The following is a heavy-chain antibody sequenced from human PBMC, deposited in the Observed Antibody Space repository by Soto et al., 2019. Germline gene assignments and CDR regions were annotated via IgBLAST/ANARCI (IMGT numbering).Heavy chain of an antibody. CDR3: ARDHYDHYSNYANWFDP. CDR2: ISYDGSNK. J-gene: IGHJ5*02. CDR1: GFTFSSYA. V-gene: IGHV3-30-3*01. D-gene: IGHD4-4*01. Sequence: QVQLVESGGGVVQPGRSLRLSCAASGFTFSSYAMHWVRQAPGKGLEWVAVISYDGSNKYYADSVKGRFTISRDNSKNTLYRQMNSLRAEDTAVYYCARDHYDHYSNYANWFDPWGQGTLATVSS.